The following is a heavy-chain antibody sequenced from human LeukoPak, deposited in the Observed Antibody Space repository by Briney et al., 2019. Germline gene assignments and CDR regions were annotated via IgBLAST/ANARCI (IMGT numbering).Heavy chain of an antibody. J-gene: IGHJ4*02. V-gene: IGHV3-23*01. CDR1: GLTFSSCS. CDR2: ISGSGGRP. Sequence: GGSLSLFCAASGLTFSSCSMSWVRQAPGKGLEWVSAISGSGGRPYYADSVKGRFTISRDNSKDTLYLQMNSLRAEDTAVYYCARHPEPGYCSSTSCHDSYFDYWGQGALVTVSS. CDR3: ARHPEPGYCSSTSCHDSYFDY. D-gene: IGHD2-2*01.